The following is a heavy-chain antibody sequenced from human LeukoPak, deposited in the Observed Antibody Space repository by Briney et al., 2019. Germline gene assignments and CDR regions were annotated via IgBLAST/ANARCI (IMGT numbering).Heavy chain of an antibody. CDR2: IYSGGST. CDR1: GFTVSSNY. V-gene: IGHV3-53*01. CDR3: ASTGYSSGWYEGPDY. D-gene: IGHD6-19*01. J-gene: IGHJ4*02. Sequence: GGSLRLSCAASGFTVSSNYMSGARQAPGKGLEGVSVIYSGGSTYYADSVKGRFTISRDNSKNTLYLQMNSLRAEDTAVYYCASTGYSSGWYEGPDYWGQGTLVTVSS.